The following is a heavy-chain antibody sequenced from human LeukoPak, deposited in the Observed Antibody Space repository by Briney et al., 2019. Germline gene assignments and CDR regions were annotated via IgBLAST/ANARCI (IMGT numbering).Heavy chain of an antibody. D-gene: IGHD2-2*01. CDR2: IYYSGST. CDR3: ARQRIVVVPAAYDY. J-gene: IGHJ4*02. V-gene: IGHV4-39*01. CDR1: GGSISSSSYY. Sequence: SETLSLTCTVSGGSISSSSYYWGWIRQPPGKGREWIGSIYYSGSTYYNPSLKSRVTISVDTSKNQFSLKLSSVTAADTAVYYCARQRIVVVPAAYDYWGQGTLVTVSS.